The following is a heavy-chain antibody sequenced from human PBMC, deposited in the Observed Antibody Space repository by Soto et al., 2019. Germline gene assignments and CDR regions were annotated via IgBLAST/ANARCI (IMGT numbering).Heavy chain of an antibody. CDR1: GYTFTNYA. J-gene: IGHJ4*02. CDR2: INAGNGNT. V-gene: IGHV1-3*01. Sequence: QVQPVQSGAEVKKPGASVKVSCKASGYTFTNYAMHWVRQAPGQRLEWMGWINAGNGNTKYSQKFQGRVTITRDTSASIAYMELSSLRSEDTAVYYRARASSWFVTDYWGQGTLVTVSS. D-gene: IGHD6-13*01. CDR3: ARASSWFVTDY.